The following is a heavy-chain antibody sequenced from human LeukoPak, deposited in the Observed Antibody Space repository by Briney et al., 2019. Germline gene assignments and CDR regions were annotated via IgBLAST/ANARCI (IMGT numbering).Heavy chain of an antibody. J-gene: IGHJ4*02. Sequence: GASVKVSCKASGYTFTGYSIHWVRQAPGQGLEWMGWINPNSGGRNYAQKFQGRVTMTRDTSISTAYMELTRLRSDDTAVYYCTRDEYGDLDYWGQGTLVTVSS. D-gene: IGHD4-17*01. CDR3: TRDEYGDLDY. CDR2: INPNSGGR. CDR1: GYTFTGYS. V-gene: IGHV1-2*02.